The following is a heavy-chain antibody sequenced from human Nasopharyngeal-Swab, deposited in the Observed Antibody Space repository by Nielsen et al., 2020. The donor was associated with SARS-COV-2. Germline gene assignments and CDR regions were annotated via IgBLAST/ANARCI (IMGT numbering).Heavy chain of an antibody. D-gene: IGHD6-19*01. Sequence: SETLSLTCTVSGGSISSSSYYWGWIRQPPGKGLEWIGSIYYSGSTYYNPSLKSRVTISVDTSKNQFSLKLSSVTAADTAVYYCARGVLGWYGRPGPLDTDYWGQGTLVTVSS. CDR2: IYYSGST. CDR3: ARGVLGWYGRPGPLDTDY. J-gene: IGHJ4*02. CDR1: GGSISSSSYY. V-gene: IGHV4-39*07.